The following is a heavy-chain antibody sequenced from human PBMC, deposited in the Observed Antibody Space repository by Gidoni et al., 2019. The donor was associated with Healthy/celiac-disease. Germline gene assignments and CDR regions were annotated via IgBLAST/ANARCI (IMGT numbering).Heavy chain of an antibody. J-gene: IGHJ4*02. D-gene: IGHD3-3*01. V-gene: IGHV3-13*01. Sequence: LEWVSAIVTAGDTYYPGPVKGRFTISRENPKNSLYLQRNSLRAGDTAVYYCARGRISGYDFWSGYPPDYWGQGTLVTVSS. CDR3: ARGRISGYDFWSGYPPDY. CDR2: IVTAGDT.